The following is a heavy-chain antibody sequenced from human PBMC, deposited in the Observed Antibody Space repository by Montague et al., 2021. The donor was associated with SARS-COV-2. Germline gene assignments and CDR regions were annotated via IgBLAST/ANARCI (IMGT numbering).Heavy chain of an antibody. Sequence: SLSLSFSASGFTFSSYAMHWVRQAPGKGLEWVAVMSYDGINKYYLDSVKGRFTISRDNSKNTLYLQMNSLRAEDTAVYYCARDVDDYVWGSYRYDYFDYWGQGTLVTVSS. CDR3: ARDVDDYVWGSYRYDYFDY. CDR2: MSYDGINK. D-gene: IGHD3-16*02. V-gene: IGHV3-30*04. CDR1: GFTFSSYA. J-gene: IGHJ4*02.